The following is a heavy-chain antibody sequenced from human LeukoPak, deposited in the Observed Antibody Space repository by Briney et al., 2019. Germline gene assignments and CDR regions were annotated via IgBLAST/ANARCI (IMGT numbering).Heavy chain of an antibody. CDR1: GYTLTSYY. CDR3: ARDRGYYDSSGYYWDY. Sequence: SVKVSCKASGYTLTSYYIHWVRQAPGQGLEWMGGIIPIFGTANYAQKFQGRVTITADESTSTAYMELSSLRSEDTAVYYCARDRGYYDSSGYYWDYWGQGTLVTVSS. D-gene: IGHD3-22*01. J-gene: IGHJ4*02. CDR2: IIPIFGTA. V-gene: IGHV1-69*13.